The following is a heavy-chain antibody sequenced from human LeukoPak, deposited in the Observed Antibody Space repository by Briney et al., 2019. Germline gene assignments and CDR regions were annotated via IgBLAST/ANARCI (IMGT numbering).Heavy chain of an antibody. D-gene: IGHD2-2*01. J-gene: IGHJ5*02. CDR3: ARDLLLSGVVVVPAATMNWFGP. CDR2: IIPIFGTA. V-gene: IGHV1-69*05. CDR1: GGTFSSYA. Sequence: ASVKVSCKASGGTFSSYAISWVRQAPGQGLEWMGRIIPIFGTANYAQKFQGRVTITTDESTSTAYMELSSLRSEDTAVYYCARDLLLSGVVVVPAATMNWFGPWGQGTLVTVSS.